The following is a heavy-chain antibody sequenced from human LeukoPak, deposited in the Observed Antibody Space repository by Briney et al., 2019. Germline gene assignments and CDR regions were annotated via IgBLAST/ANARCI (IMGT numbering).Heavy chain of an antibody. CDR2: IIPIFGTA. D-gene: IGHD5-18*01. J-gene: IGHJ4*02. Sequence: GASVKVSCKASGYTFTSYAISWVRQAPGQGLEWMGGIIPIFGTANYAQKFQGRVTITADESTSTAYMELSSLRSEDTAVYYCARDPEEQTAMVSRDLSDYWGQGTLVTVSS. CDR3: ARDPEEQTAMVSRDLSDY. V-gene: IGHV1-69*13. CDR1: GYTFTSYA.